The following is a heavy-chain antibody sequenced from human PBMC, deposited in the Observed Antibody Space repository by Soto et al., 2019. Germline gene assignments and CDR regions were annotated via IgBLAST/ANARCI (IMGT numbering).Heavy chain of an antibody. CDR2: FDPEDGET. V-gene: IGHV1-24*01. J-gene: IGHJ4*02. CDR3: ATSGLDSSGWLDY. Sequence: SVKVSCKVSGYTLTELSMHWVRQAPGKGLEWMGGFDPEDGETIYAQKFQGRVTMTEDTSTDTAYMELSSLRSEDTAVYYCATSGLDSSGWLDYWGQGTLVTVSS. D-gene: IGHD6-19*01. CDR1: GYTLTELS.